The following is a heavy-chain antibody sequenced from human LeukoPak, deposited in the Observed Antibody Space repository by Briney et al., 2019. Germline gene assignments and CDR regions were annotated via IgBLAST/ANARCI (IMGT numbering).Heavy chain of an antibody. V-gene: IGHV4-30-2*01. J-gene: IGHJ4*02. CDR1: GGSISSGGYY. CDR2: IYHSGST. CDR3: ARVVRYYDSSGKGPDY. Sequence: KPSETLSLTCTVSGGSISSGGYYWSWIRQPPGKGLEWIGYIYHSGSTYYNPSLKSRVTISVDRSKNQFSLKLSSVTAADTAVYYCARVVRYYDSSGKGPDYWGQGTLVTVSS. D-gene: IGHD3-22*01.